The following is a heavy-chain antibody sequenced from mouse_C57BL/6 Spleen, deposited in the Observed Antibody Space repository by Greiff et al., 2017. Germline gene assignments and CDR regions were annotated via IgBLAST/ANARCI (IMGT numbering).Heavy chain of an antibody. CDR1: GFNIKDYY. J-gene: IGHJ2*01. CDR3: ARAAQAKDY. D-gene: IGHD3-2*02. V-gene: IGHV14-2*01. Sequence: VQLQQSGAELVKPGASVKLSCTASGFNIKDYYMHWVKQRTEQGLEWIGRIDPEDGETKDAPKFQGKATITADPSSNTAYLQLSSLTSEDTAVYYCARAAQAKDYWGQGTTLTVSS. CDR2: IDPEDGET.